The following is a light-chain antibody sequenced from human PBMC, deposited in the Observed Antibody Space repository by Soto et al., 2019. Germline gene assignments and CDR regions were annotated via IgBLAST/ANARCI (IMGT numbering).Light chain of an antibody. CDR1: QDIRNH. Sequence: DIQMTQSPSSLSASVGDRVTITCRASQDIRNHLGWYQQKPGKAPKRLIYAASRLQSGVPSRFSGSGSGTEFSLTISSLQPEDFATYYCLQHNSYPLTFGGGTKVDIK. CDR2: AAS. CDR3: LQHNSYPLT. V-gene: IGKV1-17*01. J-gene: IGKJ4*01.